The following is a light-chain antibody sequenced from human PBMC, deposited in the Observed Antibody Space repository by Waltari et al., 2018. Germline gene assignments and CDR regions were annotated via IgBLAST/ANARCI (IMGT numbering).Light chain of an antibody. J-gene: IGKJ4*01. Sequence: EIVLTQSPATLSLSPGERAILSCRASQSVSSYLTWYQQKPGQAPRLLIYDASNRATGTPARFSGSGSGTDFTRTSSSLEPEDFAVYYCQQRINWRLTFGGGTNVEIK. V-gene: IGKV3-11*01. CDR3: QQRINWRLT. CDR1: QSVSSY. CDR2: DAS.